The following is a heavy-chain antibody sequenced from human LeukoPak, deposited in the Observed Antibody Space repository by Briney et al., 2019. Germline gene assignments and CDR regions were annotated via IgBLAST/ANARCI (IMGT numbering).Heavy chain of an antibody. D-gene: IGHD7-27*01. V-gene: IGHV3-73*01. J-gene: IGHJ4*02. CDR1: GFTFSGSA. Sequence: GGSLRLSCAASGFTFSGSAMHWVRPAFGKGVECVGRIRSKANSYATAYAASVKGRFTISRDDSKNTAYLQMNSLKTEDTAVYYCTSTLNWGLDYWGQGTLVTVSS. CDR2: IRSKANSYAT. CDR3: TSTLNWGLDY.